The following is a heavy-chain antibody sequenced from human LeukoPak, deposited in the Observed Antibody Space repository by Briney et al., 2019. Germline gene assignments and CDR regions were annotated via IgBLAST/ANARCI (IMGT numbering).Heavy chain of an antibody. D-gene: IGHD1-1*01. V-gene: IGHV3-15*01. CDR3: TTGLSWNQPDY. CDR1: GFTFSNAW. CDR2: IKSKTDGGTT. Sequence: GGSLRLSCAASGFTFSNAWMSWVRQAPGKGLEWVGRIKSKTDGGTTDYAASVKGRFTISRDDSKNTLYLQMNSLKTEDTAVYYCTTGLSWNQPDYWGQGTLVTVSS. J-gene: IGHJ4*02.